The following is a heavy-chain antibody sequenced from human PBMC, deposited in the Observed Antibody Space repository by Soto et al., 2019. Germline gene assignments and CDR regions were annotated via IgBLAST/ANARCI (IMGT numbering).Heavy chain of an antibody. V-gene: IGHV3-74*01. CDR2: INSDGSST. Sequence: PGGSLRLSCAASGFTFSSYWMHWVRQAPGKGLVWVSRINSDGSSTSYADSVKGRFTISRDSAKNTLYLQMNSLRTEDTAVYYCARVDRAARVPGTSMSYYYYGLDVWGQGTTVTVSS. CDR3: ARVDRAARVPGTSMSYYYYGLDV. CDR1: GFTFSSYW. J-gene: IGHJ6*02. D-gene: IGHD6-19*01.